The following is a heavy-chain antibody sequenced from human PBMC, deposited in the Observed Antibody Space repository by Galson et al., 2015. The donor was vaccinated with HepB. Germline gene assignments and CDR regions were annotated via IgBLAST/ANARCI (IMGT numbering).Heavy chain of an antibody. V-gene: IGHV3-21*01. Sequence: SLRLSCAASGFTFSSYSMNWVRQAPGKGLEWVSSISSSSSYIYYADSVKGRFTISRDNAKNSLYLQMNSLRAEDTAVYYCARVVNSSWYTNWFDPWGQGTLVTVSS. D-gene: IGHD6-13*01. J-gene: IGHJ5*02. CDR2: ISSSSSYI. CDR1: GFTFSSYS. CDR3: ARVVNSSWYTNWFDP.